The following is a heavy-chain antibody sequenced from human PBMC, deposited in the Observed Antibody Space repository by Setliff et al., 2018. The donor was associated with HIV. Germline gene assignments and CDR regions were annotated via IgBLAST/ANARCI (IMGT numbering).Heavy chain of an antibody. V-gene: IGHV4-61*10. J-gene: IGHJ6*02. CDR3: ARDFTYDNSGSLTGYGMDV. D-gene: IGHD3-22*01. Sequence: SETLSLTCTVSGGSISSGSYYWSWIRQPAGKGLEWIGHIYYGGSANYKPSLKSRVTISTDWHRNQFSLELRSVTTADTAVYYCARDFTYDNSGSLTGYGMDVWGQGTAVTVSS. CDR1: GGSISSGSYY. CDR2: IYYGGSA.